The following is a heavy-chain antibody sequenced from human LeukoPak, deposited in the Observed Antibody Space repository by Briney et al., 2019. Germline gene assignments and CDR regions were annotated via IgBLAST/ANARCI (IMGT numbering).Heavy chain of an antibody. Sequence: GGSLRLSCKAYGSTFGDYAMSWFRQAPGKGLEWVGFIRSKAYGETTEYAASVKGRFSLSRDDSKSIAYLQMNSLKTEDTAVYYCTRDSDPVGVQLWGNWFDPWGQGTQVTVSS. CDR3: TRDSDPVGVQLWGNWFDP. CDR1: GSTFGDYA. J-gene: IGHJ5*02. D-gene: IGHD5-18*01. V-gene: IGHV3-49*03. CDR2: IRSKAYGETT.